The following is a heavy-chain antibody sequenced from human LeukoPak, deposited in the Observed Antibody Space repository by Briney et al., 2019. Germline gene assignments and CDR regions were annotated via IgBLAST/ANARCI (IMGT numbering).Heavy chain of an antibody. V-gene: IGHV3-53*01. CDR1: GFTVSSNH. D-gene: IGHD3-10*01. Sequence: GGSLRLSCAASGFTVSSNHMSWVRQAPGKGLEWVSVIYSGGSTYYADSVKGRFTISRDSSKNTLYLQMNSLRAEDTAVYYCARGYGSGSLFLDYWGQGTLVTVSS. J-gene: IGHJ4*02. CDR3: ARGYGSGSLFLDY. CDR2: IYSGGST.